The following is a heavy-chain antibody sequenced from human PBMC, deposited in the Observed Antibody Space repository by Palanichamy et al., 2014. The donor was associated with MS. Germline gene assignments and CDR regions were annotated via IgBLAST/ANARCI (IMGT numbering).Heavy chain of an antibody. Sequence: QVQLVQSGAEVRKPGASVKVSCKASGYIFSRYGITWVRQAPGQGLEWMGWISADHGNTKYAQKFQGRVTMTTDTSTNTAYMELRSLRSDDTAVFYCARGIGDCTRTSCYFDWFDPWGQGTLVTVSS. CDR2: ISADHGNT. J-gene: IGHJ5*02. CDR3: ARGIGDCTRTSCYFDWFDP. V-gene: IGHV1-18*01. CDR1: GYIFSRYG. D-gene: IGHD2-2*01.